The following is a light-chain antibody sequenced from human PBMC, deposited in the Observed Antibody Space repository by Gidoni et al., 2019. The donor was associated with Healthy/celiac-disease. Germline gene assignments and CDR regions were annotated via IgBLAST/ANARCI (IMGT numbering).Light chain of an antibody. CDR2: AAS. Sequence: DIQMTQSPSSLSASVGDKVTITCRASQSISSYLNWYQQKPGKAPKLLIYAASSLQSGVPSRFSGSRSGTDVTLPISSLLPEDFATYYCQQSYSTPSWTFGQGTKVEIK. CDR1: QSISSY. CDR3: QQSYSTPSWT. J-gene: IGKJ1*01. V-gene: IGKV1-39*01.